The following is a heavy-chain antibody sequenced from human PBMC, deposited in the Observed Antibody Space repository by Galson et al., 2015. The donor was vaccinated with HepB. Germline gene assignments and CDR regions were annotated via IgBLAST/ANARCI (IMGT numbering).Heavy chain of an antibody. CDR1: GYTFTGYY. V-gene: IGHV1-2*04. CDR2: INPNSGGT. D-gene: IGHD3-22*01. J-gene: IGHJ4*02. Sequence: SVKVSCKASGYTFTGYYMHWVRQAPGQGLEWMGWINPNSGGTNYAQKFQGWVTMTRDTSISTAYMELSRLRSDDTAVYYCARDYYDSSGYYFDYWGQGTLVTVSS. CDR3: ARDYYDSSGYYFDY.